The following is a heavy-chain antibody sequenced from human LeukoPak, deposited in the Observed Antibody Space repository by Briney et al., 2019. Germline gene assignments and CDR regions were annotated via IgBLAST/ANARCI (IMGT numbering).Heavy chain of an antibody. D-gene: IGHD3-22*01. Sequence: GGSLRLSCAASGFTFSSSAMSWVRQAPGKGLEWVAVIWYDGSNKYYADSVKGRFTISRDNSKNTLYLQMNSLRAEDTAVYYCARDASGCYDYWGQGTLVTVSS. J-gene: IGHJ4*02. CDR1: GFTFSSSA. V-gene: IGHV3-33*08. CDR2: IWYDGSNK. CDR3: ARDASGCYDY.